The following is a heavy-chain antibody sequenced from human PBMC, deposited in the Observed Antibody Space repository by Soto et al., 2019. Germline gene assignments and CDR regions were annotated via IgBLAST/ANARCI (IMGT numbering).Heavy chain of an antibody. Sequence: ASVKVSCKASGYTFTGFYIHWVRQAPGQGLEWMGWVNPDSGGTKFPQKFQGRVAMTRDTSVSTAYMELTSLRSDDTAVYFCARVHPPLGSRHFGWPLDFWGQGTPVTVSS. CDR1: GYTFTGFY. V-gene: IGHV1-2*02. J-gene: IGHJ4*02. D-gene: IGHD3-9*01. CDR2: VNPDSGGT. CDR3: ARVHPPLGSRHFGWPLDF.